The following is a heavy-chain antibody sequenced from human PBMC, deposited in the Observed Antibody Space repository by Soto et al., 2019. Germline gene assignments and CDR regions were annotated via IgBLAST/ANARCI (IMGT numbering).Heavy chain of an antibody. CDR1: GFTFSSYG. J-gene: IGHJ6*02. CDR2: ISYDGSNK. V-gene: IGHV3-30*18. Sequence: QVQLVESGGGVVQPGRSLRLSCAASGFTFSSYGMHWVRQAPGKGLEWVAVISYDGSNKYYADSVKGRFTISRDNSKNTLYLQMNSLRAEDTAVYYCAKDPTVTVYANYYYGMDVWGQGTTVTVSS. CDR3: AKDPTVTVYANYYYGMDV. D-gene: IGHD2-8*01.